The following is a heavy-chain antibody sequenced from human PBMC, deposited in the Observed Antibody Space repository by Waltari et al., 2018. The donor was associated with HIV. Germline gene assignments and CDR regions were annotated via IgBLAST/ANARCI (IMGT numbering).Heavy chain of an antibody. D-gene: IGHD3-16*01. CDR1: GFTFSSYD. V-gene: IGHV3-13*01. CDR3: ARTLAQGWGLDY. J-gene: IGHJ4*02. CDR2: IGTAGDT. Sequence: EVQLVESGGGLVQPGGSLSLSCAASGFTFSSYDMHWVRQATGKGLEWVSAIGTAGDTYYPGSVKGRFTISRENAKNSLYLQMNSLRAEDTAVYYCARTLAQGWGLDYWGQGTLVTVSS.